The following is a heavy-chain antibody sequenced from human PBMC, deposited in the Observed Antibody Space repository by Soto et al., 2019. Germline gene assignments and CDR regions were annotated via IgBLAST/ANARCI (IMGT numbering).Heavy chain of an antibody. CDR3: ARGRYGDY. V-gene: IGHV1-18*01. CDR2: ISAHNGNT. CDR1: GYAFTTYG. D-gene: IGHD1-1*01. Sequence: QGHLVQSGAEVKKPGASVKVSCKGSGYAFTTYGITWVRQAPGQGLEWMGWISAHNGNTNYAQKLQSRVTVTRDTSTSTADMELRSRRSDDTAVYYCARGRYGDYWGQGDLVTVSS. J-gene: IGHJ4*02.